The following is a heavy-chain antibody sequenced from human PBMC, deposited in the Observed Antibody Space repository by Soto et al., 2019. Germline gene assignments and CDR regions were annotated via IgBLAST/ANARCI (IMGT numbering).Heavy chain of an antibody. Sequence: QVQLVQSGAEVKKPGSSVKVSCKASGGSFNSYAISWVRQAPGQGLEWLGGIIPIFSSANYAQKLQGRLTITADESTSTAYMDLSSLTTDDTALYYCVKTTVASYILHGMDVWGQGTTVTVSS. D-gene: IGHD1-1*01. CDR2: IIPIFSSA. CDR3: VKTTVASYILHGMDV. V-gene: IGHV1-69*01. J-gene: IGHJ6*02. CDR1: GGSFNSYA.